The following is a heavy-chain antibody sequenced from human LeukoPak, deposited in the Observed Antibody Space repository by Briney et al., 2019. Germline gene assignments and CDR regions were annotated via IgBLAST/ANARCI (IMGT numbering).Heavy chain of an antibody. Sequence: GGSLRLSCAASGFTFSSYSMNWVRQAPGKGLEWVSYISSSSSTIYYADSVKGRFTISRDNAKNSLYLQMNSLRAEDTAVYYCAREIAAAGTRGAFDIWGQGTMVTVSS. J-gene: IGHJ3*02. D-gene: IGHD6-13*01. V-gene: IGHV3-48*01. CDR2: ISSSSSTI. CDR3: AREIAAAGTRGAFDI. CDR1: GFTFSSYS.